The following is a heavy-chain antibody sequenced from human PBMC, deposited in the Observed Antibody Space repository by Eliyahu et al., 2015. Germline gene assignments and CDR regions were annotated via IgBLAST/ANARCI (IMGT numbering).Heavy chain of an antibody. D-gene: IGHD2-15*01. Sequence: QVTLRESGPALVKPTQTLTLTCTFSGFSLXTSXMCVSWXRQPPGKALEWLALLEWDGDKYFNTSLKTRLTISKDTSKNQVVLTMTNMDPVDTATYYCARIRGVYCSGGSCYKTEFDFWGQGTLVTVSS. CDR1: GFSLXTSXMC. J-gene: IGHJ4*02. V-gene: IGHV2-70*01. CDR3: ARIRGVYCSGGSCYKTEFDF. CDR2: LEWDGDK.